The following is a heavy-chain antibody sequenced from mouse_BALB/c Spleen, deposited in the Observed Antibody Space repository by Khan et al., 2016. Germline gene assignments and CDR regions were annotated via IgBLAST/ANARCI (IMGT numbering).Heavy chain of an antibody. D-gene: IGHD3-1*01. V-gene: IGHV10-1*02. CDR1: GFTFNTYA. CDR2: IRSKSNNYAT. CDR3: VRDGSGWFAY. J-gene: IGHJ3*01. Sequence: EVQLVESGGGLVQPKGSLKLSCAASGFTFNTYAMNWVRQAPGKGLEWVARIRSKSNNYATYYADSVKDRFTISRDDSQSMLYLQMNNLKTEDTAMYYGVRDGSGWFAYWGQGTLVTVSA.